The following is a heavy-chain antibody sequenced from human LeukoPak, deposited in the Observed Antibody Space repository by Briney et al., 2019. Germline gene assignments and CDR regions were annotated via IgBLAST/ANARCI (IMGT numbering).Heavy chain of an antibody. V-gene: IGHV3-30-3*01. CDR2: ISYDGSNK. Sequence: GGSLRLSCAASGFTFSSYAMHWVRQAPGKGLEWVAVISYDGSNKYYADSVKGRFTISRDNSKNTLYLQMNSLRAEDTAVYYCARAISGDYFDYWGQGTLVTVSS. D-gene: IGHD3-3*02. J-gene: IGHJ4*02. CDR3: ARAISGDYFDY. CDR1: GFTFSSYA.